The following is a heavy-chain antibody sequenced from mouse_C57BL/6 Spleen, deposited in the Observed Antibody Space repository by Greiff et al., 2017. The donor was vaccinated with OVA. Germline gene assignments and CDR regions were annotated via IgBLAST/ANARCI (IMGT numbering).Heavy chain of an antibody. CDR2: ISYDGSN. Sequence: DVQLQESGPGLVKPSQSLSLTCSVTGYSITSGYYWNWIRQFPGNKLEWMGYISYDGSNNYNPSLKNRISITRDTSKNQFFLKLNSVTTEDTATYYCARDDYDEDFDVWGTGTTVTVSS. J-gene: IGHJ1*03. V-gene: IGHV3-6*01. D-gene: IGHD2-4*01. CDR3: ARDDYDEDFDV. CDR1: GYSITSGYY.